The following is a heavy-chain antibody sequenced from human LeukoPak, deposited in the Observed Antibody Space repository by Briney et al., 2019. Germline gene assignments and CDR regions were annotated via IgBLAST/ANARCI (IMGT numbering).Heavy chain of an antibody. V-gene: IGHV4-61*01. CDR1: GGSFSSSSYF. J-gene: IGHJ6*02. Sequence: PSETLSLTCTVSGGSFSSSSYFWGWVRQPPGKGLEWIGYIYYSGSTNYNPSLKSRVTISVDTSKNQFSLKLSSVTAADTAVYYCAREDGIAAAGTHWYYYYYGMDVWGQGTTVTVSS. CDR3: AREDGIAAAGTHWYYYYYGMDV. CDR2: IYYSGST. D-gene: IGHD6-13*01.